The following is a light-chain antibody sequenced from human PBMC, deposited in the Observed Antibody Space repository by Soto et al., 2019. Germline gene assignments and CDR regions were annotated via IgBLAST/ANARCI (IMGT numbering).Light chain of an antibody. J-gene: IGKJ1*01. V-gene: IGKV3-20*01. CDR1: QSVSSSY. Sequence: EIVMTQSPATLSVSPGEGVTLSCRASQSVSSSYLAWYQQKPGQAPRLLISSASNRATGIPDRFSGSGSGTEFTLTISRLEPEDFAVYYCQQYGSSSWTFGQGTKVDI. CDR3: QQYGSSSWT. CDR2: SAS.